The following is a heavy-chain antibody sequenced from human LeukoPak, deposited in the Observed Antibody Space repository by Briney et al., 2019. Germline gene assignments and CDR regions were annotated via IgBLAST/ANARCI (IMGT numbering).Heavy chain of an antibody. CDR1: GGSVSSHY. CDR2: MYYSGST. V-gene: IGHV4-59*02. Sequence: PSETLSHTCTVSGGSVSSHYWSWIRQPPGKGLEWIGYMYYSGSTNYNPSLKSRVTISVDTSKNQFSLKLSSVTAADTAVYYCARAQGTIVGAPFAFDIWGQGTMVTVSS. CDR3: ARAQGTIVGAPFAFDI. J-gene: IGHJ3*02. D-gene: IGHD1-26*01.